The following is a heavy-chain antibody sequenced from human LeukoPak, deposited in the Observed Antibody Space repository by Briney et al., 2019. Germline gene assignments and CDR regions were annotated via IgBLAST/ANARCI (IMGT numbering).Heavy chain of an antibody. Sequence: PGGSLRLSCAASGLTVSSNYMTWVRQAPGKGLEWVANIKKDGSERHYVDSVKGRFTISRDNAKNSLYLQMTSLRGEDTAVYYCVQRGLDYWGQGTQVTVSS. CDR2: IKKDGSER. CDR1: GLTVSSNY. V-gene: IGHV3-7*01. D-gene: IGHD6-25*01. CDR3: VQRGLDY. J-gene: IGHJ4*02.